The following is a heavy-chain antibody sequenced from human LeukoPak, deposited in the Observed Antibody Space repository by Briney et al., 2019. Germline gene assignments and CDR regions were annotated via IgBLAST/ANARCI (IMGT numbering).Heavy chain of an antibody. J-gene: IGHJ3*02. D-gene: IGHD3-3*01. V-gene: IGHV3-11*01. CDR2: ISSSGSTI. Sequence: GGSLRLSCAASGFTFSDYYMSWIRQAPGKGLEWVSYISSSGSTIYYADSVKGRFTISRDNAKNSLYLQMNSLRAEDTAVYYCAGGGKRITIFGVVIPRSPHDAFDIWGQGTMVTVSS. CDR1: GFTFSDYY. CDR3: AGGGKRITIFGVVIPRSPHDAFDI.